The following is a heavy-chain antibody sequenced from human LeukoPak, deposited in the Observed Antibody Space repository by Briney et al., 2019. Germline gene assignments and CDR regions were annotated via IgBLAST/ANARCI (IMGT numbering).Heavy chain of an antibody. CDR1: AVTISNNY. D-gene: IGHD3-10*01. J-gene: IGHJ3*02. CDR2: LFTGDSA. V-gene: IGHV3-66*01. CDR3: ARAYRGYSGPGSYYNDAFDI. Sequence: GGSLRLSCTLSAVTISNNYISWLRQAPEKGLEWVSVLFTGDSAYYADSVKGRFTISRDNSKNTLYLQMHSLSAEHTAVSPYARAYRGYSGPGSYYNDAFDIWGQGTMVTVSS.